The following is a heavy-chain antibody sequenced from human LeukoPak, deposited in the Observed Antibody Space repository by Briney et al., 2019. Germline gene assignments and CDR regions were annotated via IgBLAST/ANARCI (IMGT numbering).Heavy chain of an antibody. J-gene: IGHJ6*02. CDR2: IYSGGST. Sequence: GSLRLSCAASGFTFSSYAMSWVRQAPGKGLEWVSVIYSGGSTYYADSVKGRFTISRDNSKNTLYLQMNSLRAEDTAVYYCARVRRYYDSSGYSAHYYYGMDVWGQGTTVTVSS. CDR1: GFTFSSYA. V-gene: IGHV3-66*01. D-gene: IGHD3-22*01. CDR3: ARVRRYYDSSGYSAHYYYGMDV.